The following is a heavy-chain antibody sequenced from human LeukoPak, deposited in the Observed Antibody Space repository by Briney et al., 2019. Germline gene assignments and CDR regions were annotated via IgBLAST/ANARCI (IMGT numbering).Heavy chain of an antibody. V-gene: IGHV5-51*01. Sequence: GESLKISCQGFGPTFTTSWIGWVRQLPGKGLEWMAIIYAGNSDTKYSPSFQGQVSISTDRSISTAYLQWSSLQASDTAIYYCAILNHPDGRVYWGQGTPVTVSS. CDR3: AILNHPDGRVY. CDR2: IYAGNSDT. D-gene: IGHD5-24*01. J-gene: IGHJ4*02. CDR1: GPTFTTSW.